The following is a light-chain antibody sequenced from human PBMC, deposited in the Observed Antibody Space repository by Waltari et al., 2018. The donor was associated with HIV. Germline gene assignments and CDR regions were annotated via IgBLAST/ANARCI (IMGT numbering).Light chain of an antibody. CDR1: QSVSSSY. CDR2: GAS. Sequence: EIVLTQSPDPLSLSPGERATLSCRASQSVSSSYLAWYQQKPGQPPRLLIYGASTRAIGIPDRFSISGSGTDFTLTISRLEPEDFAVYYCQQYSRSAYTFGQGTKLEIK. V-gene: IGKV3-20*01. CDR3: QQYSRSAYT. J-gene: IGKJ2*01.